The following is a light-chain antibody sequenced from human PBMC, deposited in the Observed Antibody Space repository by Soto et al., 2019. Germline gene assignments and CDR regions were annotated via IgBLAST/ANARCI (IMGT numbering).Light chain of an antibody. CDR1: QTISSW. Sequence: DIQMTQSPSTLSGSVGDRVTITCRASQTISSWLAWYQQKPGKAPKLLIYKASTLKSGVPSRFSGSGSGTDFSLTITSLQPDDSATYYCQQYHSYSWTFGQGTKVDIK. CDR2: KAS. J-gene: IGKJ1*01. CDR3: QQYHSYSWT. V-gene: IGKV1-5*03.